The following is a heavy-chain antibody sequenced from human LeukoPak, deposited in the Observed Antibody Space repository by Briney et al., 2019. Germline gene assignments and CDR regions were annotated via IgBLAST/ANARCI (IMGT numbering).Heavy chain of an antibody. J-gene: IGHJ5*02. CDR3: AKAPIAVVYNWFDP. D-gene: IGHD6-19*01. CDR2: ISGSGGST. CDR1: GFTFSSYA. V-gene: IGHV3-23*01. Sequence: PGGSLRLSCAASGFTFSSYAMSWVRQAPGKGLEWVSAISGSGGSTYYADSVKGRFTVSRDNSKNTLYLQMNSLRAEDTAVYYCAKAPIAVVYNWFDPWGQGTLVTVSS.